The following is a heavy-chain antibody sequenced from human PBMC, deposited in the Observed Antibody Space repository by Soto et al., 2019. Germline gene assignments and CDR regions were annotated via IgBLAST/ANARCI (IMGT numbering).Heavy chain of an antibody. CDR1: GFTFSNYS. J-gene: IGHJ4*02. Sequence: EVQLVESGGGLVKPGGSLRLACAASGFTFSNYSITWVRQAPGRGLEWVSSISSTSSYRYYADSVKGRFTISRDNAENSLYLQMNSLRAEDTAVYYCSGGAGNNYWYVPFDYWGQGTLVTVSS. V-gene: IGHV3-21*01. D-gene: IGHD2-8*02. CDR2: ISSTSSYR. CDR3: SGGAGNNYWYVPFDY.